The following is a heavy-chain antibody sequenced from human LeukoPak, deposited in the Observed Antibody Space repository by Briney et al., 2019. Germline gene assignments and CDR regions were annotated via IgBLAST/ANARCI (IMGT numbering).Heavy chain of an antibody. V-gene: IGHV4-59*08. CDR2: IYYTGST. CDR3: ARPSIPSAAASALDI. D-gene: IGHD2-2*01. Sequence: SETLSLTCSVSGGSIGTYYWTWIRQPPGKGLEWIGYIYYTGSTNYNPSLKSRATMSVDTSKNQVSLKMTSVTVADAAVYYCARPSIPSAAASALDIWGQGTMVTVSS. J-gene: IGHJ3*02. CDR1: GGSIGTYY.